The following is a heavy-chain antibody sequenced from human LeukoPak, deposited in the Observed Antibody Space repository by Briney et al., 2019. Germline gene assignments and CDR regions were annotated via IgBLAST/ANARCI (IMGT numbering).Heavy chain of an antibody. CDR1: GFTFSSYS. Sequence: PGGSLRLSCAASGFTFSSYSMNWVRQAPGKGLEWVSYISSSSSTTYYADSVKGRFTISRDNAKNSLYLQMNSLRDEDTAVYYCARGGSSWQRNYQKVFDYWGQGTLVTVSS. CDR3: ARGGSSWQRNYQKVFDY. CDR2: ISSSSSTT. J-gene: IGHJ4*02. V-gene: IGHV3-48*02. D-gene: IGHD6-13*01.